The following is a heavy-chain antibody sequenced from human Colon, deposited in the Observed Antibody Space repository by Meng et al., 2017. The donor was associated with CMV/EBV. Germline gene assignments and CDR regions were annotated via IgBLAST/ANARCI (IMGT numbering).Heavy chain of an antibody. Sequence: GESLKISCAASGFTFSNYWMTWVRQAPGKGLEWVANIKQNGRETSYADSVKGRFTISRDNAKNSLYLQMNSLRAEDTAVYYCARGAEYYYDSSGPLYWGQGTLVTVSS. CDR1: GFTFSNYW. D-gene: IGHD3-22*01. CDR2: IKQNGRET. J-gene: IGHJ4*02. CDR3: ARGAEYYYDSSGPLY. V-gene: IGHV3-7*01.